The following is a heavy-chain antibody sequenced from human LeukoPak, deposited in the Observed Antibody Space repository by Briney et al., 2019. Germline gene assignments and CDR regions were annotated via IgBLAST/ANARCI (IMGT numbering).Heavy chain of an antibody. D-gene: IGHD2-8*01. V-gene: IGHV4-4*07. CDR1: GGSISTYY. Sequence: SETLSLTCTVSGGSISTYYWNWIRQPAGKGLEWIGRVNIGGSTNYNPSLQSRVTMSVDTSKNQFSLKLSSVTAADTAVYYCARETRNCTNCVCSNRDFDYWGQGTLVTVS. CDR2: VNIGGST. J-gene: IGHJ4*02. CDR3: ARETRNCTNCVCSNRDFDY.